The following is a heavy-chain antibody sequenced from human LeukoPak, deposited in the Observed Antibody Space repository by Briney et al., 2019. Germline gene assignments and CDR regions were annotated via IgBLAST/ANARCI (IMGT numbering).Heavy chain of an antibody. D-gene: IGHD6-13*01. Sequence: ASVKVSCKASVYTFTSYYMHWVRQAPGHGLECMGIISPSGGSTSYAQKFQGRVSMTRDTSTRTVYMELSSLRSEDTAVYYCARDGGEVIIAAAAHNWFDPWGQGTLVTVSS. CDR1: VYTFTSYY. J-gene: IGHJ5*02. CDR3: ARDGGEVIIAAAAHNWFDP. CDR2: ISPSGGST. V-gene: IGHV1-46*01.